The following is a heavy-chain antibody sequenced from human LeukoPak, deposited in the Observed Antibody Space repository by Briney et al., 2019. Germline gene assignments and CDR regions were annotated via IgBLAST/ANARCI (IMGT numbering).Heavy chain of an antibody. V-gene: IGHV1-18*01. CDR1: GYTFTSYG. D-gene: IGHD6-6*01. CDR3: ARHSKVQQLAGDFDY. CDR2: ISAYNGNT. Sequence: ASVKVSCKASGYTFTSYGISWVRQAPGQGLEWMGWISAYNGNTNYAQKFQGRVTMTRDTSISTAYMELSRLRSDDTAVYYCARHSKVQQLAGDFDYWGQGTLVTVSS. J-gene: IGHJ4*02.